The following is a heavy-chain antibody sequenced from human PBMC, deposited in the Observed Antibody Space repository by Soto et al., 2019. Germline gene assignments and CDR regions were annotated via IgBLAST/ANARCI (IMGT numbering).Heavy chain of an antibody. V-gene: IGHV3-33*06. CDR2: IWFDGSNE. CDR1: GFPFSSYD. J-gene: IGHJ6*02. Sequence: GGSLRLSCAASGFPFSSYDMHWVRQAPGKGLEWVAVIWFDGSNEHYADSVQGRFTISRDNSKNTLYLQMDSLRAEDTAVYYCAKVLYASESFDSAEGPYGMDVWGQGTTVTVSS. D-gene: IGHD3-10*01. CDR3: AKVLYASESFDSAEGPYGMDV.